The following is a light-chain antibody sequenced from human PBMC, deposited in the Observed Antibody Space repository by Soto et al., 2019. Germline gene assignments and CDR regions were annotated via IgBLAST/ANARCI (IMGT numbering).Light chain of an antibody. V-gene: IGKV3-11*01. CDR1: QSVSTY. J-gene: IGKJ2*01. Sequence: EIVLTQSPATLSLSPGERATLSCRASQSVSTYLAWYQQKPGQAPRLLIYGAFNRATGIPVRFRGSGSGIDFTLTISSLEPEDFVVYYCQQRSNWPYTFGQGTKLEL. CDR3: QQRSNWPYT. CDR2: GAF.